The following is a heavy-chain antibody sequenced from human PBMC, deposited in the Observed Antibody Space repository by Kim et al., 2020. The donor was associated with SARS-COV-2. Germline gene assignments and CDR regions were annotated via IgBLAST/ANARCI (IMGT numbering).Heavy chain of an antibody. CDR1: GGSISTYY. Sequence: GSLRLSCGVSGGSISTYYWSWIRQPPGKGLEWIGYIYYSGTSNYNPSLKSRVTISVDTSKNQFSLKLSSVAAADTAVYYCARSYSSSWLYFDFWGQGTLVTVSS. D-gene: IGHD6-13*01. CDR2: IYYSGTS. V-gene: IGHV4-59*01. CDR3: ARSYSSSWLYFDF. J-gene: IGHJ4*02.